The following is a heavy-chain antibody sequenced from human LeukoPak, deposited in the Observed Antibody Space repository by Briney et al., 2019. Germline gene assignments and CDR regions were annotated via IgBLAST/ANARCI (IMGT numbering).Heavy chain of an antibody. J-gene: IGHJ4*02. Sequence: GGSLRLSCAASGFTFSSYWMSWVRQAPGKGXXXXXXIKQDGGEXXXXXXVKGRFTISXDDAKNSLYLQMNSLRAEDTAVYYCARDLYTVGGYWSLDYWGQGTLVTVSS. D-gene: IGHD3-10*01. CDR2: IKQDGGEX. CDR3: ARDLYTVGGYWSLDY. CDR1: GFTFSSYW. V-gene: IGHV3-7*01.